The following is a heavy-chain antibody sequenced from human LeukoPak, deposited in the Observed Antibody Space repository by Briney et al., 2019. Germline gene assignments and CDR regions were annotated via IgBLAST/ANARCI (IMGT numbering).Heavy chain of an antibody. V-gene: IGHV4-61*02. CDR2: IYTSGST. D-gene: IGHD3-22*01. CDR1: GGSISSGSYY. J-gene: IGHJ4*02. CDR3: ARAAGFRTYYYDTSGYFDY. Sequence: SETLSLTCTVPGGSISSGSYYWSWIRQPAGKGLEWIARIYTSGSTNYNPSLNSRVTISVDTSKNQFSLKLSSVTAADTAVYFCARAAGFRTYYYDTSGYFDYWGQGTLVTVSS.